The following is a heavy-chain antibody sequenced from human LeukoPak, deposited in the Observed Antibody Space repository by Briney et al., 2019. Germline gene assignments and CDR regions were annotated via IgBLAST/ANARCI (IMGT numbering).Heavy chain of an antibody. D-gene: IGHD1-26*01. Sequence: GGTLRLSCAASGFTFSSYGMSWVRQAPGKGLEWVSVISGSGGSTYYADSVKGRFTISRDNSKNTLYLQMNSLRAEDTAVYYCAKDRVGATLYFDFWGPGTLLTVSS. CDR2: ISGSGGST. CDR1: GFTFSSYG. CDR3: AKDRVGATLYFDF. J-gene: IGHJ4*02. V-gene: IGHV3-23*01.